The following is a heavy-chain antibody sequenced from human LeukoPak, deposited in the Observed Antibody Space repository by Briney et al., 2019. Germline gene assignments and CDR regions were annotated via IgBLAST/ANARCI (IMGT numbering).Heavy chain of an antibody. D-gene: IGHD3-22*01. CDR1: GFTSSSYA. CDR2: ISGSDGRT. V-gene: IGHV3-23*01. J-gene: IGHJ5*02. CDR3: AKGPYYYDSSGYSRRWFDP. Sequence: GGSLRLSCAASGFTSSSYAMSWVRQAPGKGLEWVSGISGSDGRTYYADSVKGRFTISRDNSKNTLNLQMNSLRAEDTAVYYCAKGPYYYDSSGYSRRWFDPWGQGTLVTGSS.